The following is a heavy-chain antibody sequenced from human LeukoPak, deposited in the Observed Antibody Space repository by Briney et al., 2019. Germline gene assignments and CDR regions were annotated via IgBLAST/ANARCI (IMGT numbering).Heavy chain of an antibody. CDR2: IYYSGST. D-gene: IGHD6-19*01. Sequence: SETLSLTCTVSGGSTSSYYWSWIRQPPGKGLEWIGHIYYSGSTNYSPSLKSRVTISVDTSKNQFSLKLSSVTAADTAIYYCARDGRAGSLFAYWGQGTLVTVSS. J-gene: IGHJ4*02. CDR1: GGSTSSYY. V-gene: IGHV4-59*01. CDR3: ARDGRAGSLFAY.